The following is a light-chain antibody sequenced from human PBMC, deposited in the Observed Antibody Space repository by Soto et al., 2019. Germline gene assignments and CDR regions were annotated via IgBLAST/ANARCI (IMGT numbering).Light chain of an antibody. CDR3: QSYDSSLSGYVV. Sequence: ELTQPPSVSGAPGQRVTISCTGSRSNIGAGYDVHWYQQLPGTAPKLLIYGNSNRPSGVPDRFSGSKSGTSASLAITGLQAEDEADYYCQSYDSSLSGYVVFGGGTKLTVL. J-gene: IGLJ2*01. CDR2: GNS. CDR1: RSNIGAGYD. V-gene: IGLV1-40*01.